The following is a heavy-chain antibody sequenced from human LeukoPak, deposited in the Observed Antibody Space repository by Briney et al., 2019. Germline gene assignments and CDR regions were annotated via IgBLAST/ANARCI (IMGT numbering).Heavy chain of an antibody. CDR1: GGSISSSSYY. V-gene: IGHV4-39*07. D-gene: IGHD3-3*01. CDR3: ARDDYDFWSGYYTVDY. Sequence: PSETLSLTCTVSGGSISSSSYYWGWIRQPPGKGLEWIGSIYYSGSTYYNPSLKSRVTISVDTSKNQFSLKLSSVTAADTAVYYCARDDYDFWSGYYTVDYWGQGTLVTVSS. CDR2: IYYSGST. J-gene: IGHJ4*02.